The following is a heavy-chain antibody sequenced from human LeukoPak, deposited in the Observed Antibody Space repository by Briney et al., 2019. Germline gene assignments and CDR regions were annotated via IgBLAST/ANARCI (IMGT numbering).Heavy chain of an antibody. CDR3: ARPIVVVVAATPSPFDY. J-gene: IGHJ4*02. CDR2: ISYDGSNK. V-gene: IGHV3-30-3*01. CDR1: GFTFSSYA. Sequence: GGSLRLSCAASGFTFSSYAMHWVRQAPGKGLEWVAVISYDGSNKHYADSVKGRFTISRDNSKSTLYLQMNSLRAEDTAVYYCARPIVVVVAATPSPFDYWGQGTLVTVSS. D-gene: IGHD2-15*01.